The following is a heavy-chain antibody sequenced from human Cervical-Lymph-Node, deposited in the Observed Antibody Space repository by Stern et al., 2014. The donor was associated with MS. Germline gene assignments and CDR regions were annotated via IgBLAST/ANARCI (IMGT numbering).Heavy chain of an antibody. CDR3: ARSAIEIAAPGHFDY. Sequence: QVQLVQSGAEVKKPGASVKVSCKASGYTFTGYFIHWVRQSPGQGLEWIGRINPNSGDTNYSQKFQCRVTMTRDTSINTAYMEMSRLRSDDTAIYYCARSAIEIAAPGHFDYWGQGTLVPVSS. CDR2: INPNSGDT. D-gene: IGHD6-13*01. V-gene: IGHV1-2*06. CDR1: GYTFTGYF. J-gene: IGHJ4*02.